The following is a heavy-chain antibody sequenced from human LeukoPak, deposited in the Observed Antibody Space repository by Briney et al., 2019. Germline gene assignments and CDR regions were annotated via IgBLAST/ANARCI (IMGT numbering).Heavy chain of an antibody. CDR3: ARDVGYYDSSGYLGY. Sequence: GGSLRLSCAASGFTFSSYWMSWVRQAPGKGLEWVANIKQDGCEKYYVDSVKGRFTISRDNAKNSLYLQMNSLRAEDTAVYYCARDVGYYDSSGYLGYWSQGTLVTVSS. CDR2: IKQDGCEK. V-gene: IGHV3-7*01. D-gene: IGHD3-22*01. J-gene: IGHJ4*02. CDR1: GFTFSSYW.